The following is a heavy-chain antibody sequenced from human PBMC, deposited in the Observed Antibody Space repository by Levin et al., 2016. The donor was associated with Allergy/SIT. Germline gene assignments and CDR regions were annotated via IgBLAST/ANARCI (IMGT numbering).Heavy chain of an antibody. CDR3: AREQGGFGVVNLRPYYYYYGMDV. V-gene: IGHV3-33*01. CDR1: GFTFSSYG. Sequence: GESLKISCAASGFTFSSYGMHWVRQAPGKGLEWVAVIWYDGSNKYYADSVKGRFTISRDNSKNTLYLQMNSLRAEDTAVYYCAREQGGFGVVNLRPYYYYYGMDVWGQGTTVTVSS. J-gene: IGHJ6*02. D-gene: IGHD3-3*01. CDR2: IWYDGSNK.